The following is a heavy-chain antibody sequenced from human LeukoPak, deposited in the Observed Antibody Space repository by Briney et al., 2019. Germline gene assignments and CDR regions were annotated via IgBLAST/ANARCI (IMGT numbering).Heavy chain of an antibody. Sequence: ASVKVSCKASGYTFASYYMHWVRQAPGQGLEWMGIINPSGGSTSYAQKFQGRVTMTRDMSTSTVYMELSSLRSEDTAVYYCARDGRITIFGVVIDNPSWWFDPWGQGTLVTVSS. CDR1: GYTFASYY. CDR2: INPSGGST. V-gene: IGHV1-46*01. CDR3: ARDGRITIFGVVIDNPSWWFDP. D-gene: IGHD3-3*01. J-gene: IGHJ5*02.